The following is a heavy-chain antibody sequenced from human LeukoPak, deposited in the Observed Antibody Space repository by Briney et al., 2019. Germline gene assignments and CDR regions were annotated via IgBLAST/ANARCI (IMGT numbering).Heavy chain of an antibody. CDR3: ARVYYDSSGYYYTFDY. V-gene: IGHV3-53*01. CDR1: GFTVSTNY. D-gene: IGHD3-22*01. Sequence: GGSLRLSCAGSGFTVSTNYMSCVRQAPGKGLEWVSVIYSDGSTYYADSVKGRFTISRDISKNTLYLQMNSLRAEDTAVYYCARVYYDSSGYYYTFDYWGQGTLVSVSS. CDR2: IYSDGST. J-gene: IGHJ4*02.